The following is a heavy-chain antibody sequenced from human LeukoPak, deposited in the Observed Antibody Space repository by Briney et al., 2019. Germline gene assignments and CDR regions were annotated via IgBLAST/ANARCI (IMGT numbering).Heavy chain of an antibody. V-gene: IGHV5-51*01. J-gene: IGHJ6*03. CDR2: IYPGDSDT. CDR1: GYSFTGYW. D-gene: IGHD3-10*01. Sequence: GESLKISCKGSGYSFTGYWIGWVRQMPGKGLEWMGIIYPGDSDTRYSPSFQGQVTISADKSISTAYLQWSSLKASDTAMYYCARSPQYGSGSYYKDYYYYMDVWGKGTTVTVSS. CDR3: ARSPQYGSGSYYKDYYYYMDV.